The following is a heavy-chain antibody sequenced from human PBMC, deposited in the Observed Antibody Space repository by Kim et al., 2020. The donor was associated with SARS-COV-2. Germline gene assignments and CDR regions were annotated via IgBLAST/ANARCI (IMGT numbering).Heavy chain of an antibody. CDR2: IKQDGTQQ. CDR3: ARTLTGTTESFEY. CDR1: GFTFGSYW. Sequence: LSLTCAASGFTFGSYWMTWVRQAPGKGLEWVANIKQDGTQQYYVDSVRGRFTVSRDGANMYLQMNSLRAEDTAVYYCARTLTGTTESFEYWGRGTLVTVSS. V-gene: IGHV3-7*03. J-gene: IGHJ1*01. D-gene: IGHD3-9*01.